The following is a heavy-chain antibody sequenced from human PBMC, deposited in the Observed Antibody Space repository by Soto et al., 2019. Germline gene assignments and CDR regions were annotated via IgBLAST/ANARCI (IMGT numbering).Heavy chain of an antibody. J-gene: IGHJ4*02. CDR2: IYYSGST. CDR1: GGPVSSGSYY. V-gene: IGHV4-61*01. CDR3: ARAATITV. D-gene: IGHD5-12*01. Sequence: PSETLSLTCTVSGGPVSSGSYYWSWIRQPPGKGLEWIGYIYYSGSTNYNPSLKSRVTISVDTSKNQFSLKLSSVTAADTAVYYCARAATITVWGQGTLVTVSS.